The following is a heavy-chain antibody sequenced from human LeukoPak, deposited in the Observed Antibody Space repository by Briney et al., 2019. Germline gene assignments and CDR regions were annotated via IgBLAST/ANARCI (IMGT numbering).Heavy chain of an antibody. D-gene: IGHD3-22*01. J-gene: IGHJ4*02. CDR1: GYTFTGYY. CDR3: ARYRSSGYLEY. Sequence: ASVKVSCKASGYTFTGYYMHWVRQAPGQGLECMGWINPNSGGTNYAQKFQGRVAMTRDTSISTAYMELSRLRSDDTAVYYCARYRSSGYLEYWGQGTLVTVSS. CDR2: INPNSGGT. V-gene: IGHV1-2*02.